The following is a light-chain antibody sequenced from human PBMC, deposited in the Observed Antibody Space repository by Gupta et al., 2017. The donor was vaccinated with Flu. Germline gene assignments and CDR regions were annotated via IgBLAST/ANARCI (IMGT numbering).Light chain of an antibody. CDR1: QSVLHTSSNQNF. J-gene: IGKJ1*01. Sequence: DIVMTQSPDSLAVSLGERATTNCKSSQSVLHTSSNQNFLACYQQKPSQPPKLLIYWASTRESGVPDRFSGSGYGTDFTLTISSRQAEDVAVYYCQQNDNNPTWTFGQGTKVEIK. CDR3: QQNDNNPTWT. V-gene: IGKV4-1*01. CDR2: WAS.